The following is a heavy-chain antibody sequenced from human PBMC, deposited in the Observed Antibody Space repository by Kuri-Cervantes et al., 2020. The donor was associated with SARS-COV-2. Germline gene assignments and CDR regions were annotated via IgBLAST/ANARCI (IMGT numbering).Heavy chain of an antibody. Sequence: ASVKVSCKASGYTFTGYYMHWVRQAPGQGLEWMGWINPSSGGTNYAQKFQGRVTMTRDTSISTAYMELSRLRSDDTAVYYCARAVPYYYDSSGYYDYWGRGTLVTVSS. CDR2: INPSSGGT. D-gene: IGHD3-22*01. J-gene: IGHJ4*02. CDR1: GYTFTGYY. CDR3: ARAVPYYYDSSGYYDY. V-gene: IGHV1-2*02.